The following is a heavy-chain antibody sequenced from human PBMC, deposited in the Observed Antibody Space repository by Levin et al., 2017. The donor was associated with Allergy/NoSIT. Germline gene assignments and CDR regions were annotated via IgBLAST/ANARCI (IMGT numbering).Heavy chain of an antibody. CDR2: INAGNGNT. J-gene: IGHJ4*02. Sequence: ASVKVSCKASGYTFIYSAIHWVRQAPGQSLEWMGWINAGNGNTKYSQTFRGRVSFTSDTSASTVYMELSSLKSEDTAVYYCARGASGAYKHLDHWGQGTLVTVSS. CDR3: ARGASGAYKHLDH. D-gene: IGHD1-26*01. CDR1: GYTFIYSA. V-gene: IGHV1-3*01.